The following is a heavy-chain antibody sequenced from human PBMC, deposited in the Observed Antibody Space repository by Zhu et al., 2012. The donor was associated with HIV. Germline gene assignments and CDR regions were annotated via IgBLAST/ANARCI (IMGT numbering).Heavy chain of an antibody. CDR2: IYYSGNT. D-gene: IGHD3-16*01. J-gene: IGHJ3*02. CDR3: ARDGRGCYI. V-gene: IGHV4-59*01. CDR1: GGSISSYY. Sequence: QVQLQESGPGLVKPSETLSLTCTVSGGSISSYYWSWIRQPPGKGLEWIGYIYYSGNTNYNPSLKSRVTISVDTSRNQFSLKLSSVTAADTAVYYCARDGRGCYIWGQGTMVTVSS.